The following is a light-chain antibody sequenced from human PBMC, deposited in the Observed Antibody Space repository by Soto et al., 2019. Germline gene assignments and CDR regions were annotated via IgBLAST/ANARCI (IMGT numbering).Light chain of an antibody. CDR3: QQYTNCPYT. V-gene: IGKV3-15*01. CDR2: GAS. CDR1: QSVGSN. Sequence: EIVMTQSPATLSVSPGERASLSCRASQSVGSNLAWYQQTAGQAPRLLIYGASTRATGIPARFSGSGSGTAFTLTISSLQSEDVAVYSCQQYTNCPYTFGQGTKLEIK. J-gene: IGKJ2*01.